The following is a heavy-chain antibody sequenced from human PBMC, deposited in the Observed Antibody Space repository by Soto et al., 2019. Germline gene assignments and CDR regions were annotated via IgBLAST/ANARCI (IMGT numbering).Heavy chain of an antibody. J-gene: IGHJ5*01. CDR3: ARGRYCLTGRCFPNWFDS. V-gene: IGHV4-30-4*01. Sequence: QVHLLESGPGLVKPSQTLSLTCSVSGVSISTVDYFWAWIRQPPGQALEYIGYIYKSTTTYYNPSFESRVAISLDTSKSQFSLNVTSVTAADTAVYFCARGRYCLTGRCFPNWFDSWGQGTLVTVSS. D-gene: IGHD2-15*01. CDR2: IYKSTTT. CDR1: GVSISTVDYF.